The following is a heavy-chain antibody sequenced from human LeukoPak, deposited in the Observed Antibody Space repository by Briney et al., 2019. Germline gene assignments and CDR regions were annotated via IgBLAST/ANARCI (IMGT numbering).Heavy chain of an antibody. V-gene: IGHV4-38-2*02. CDR1: GYSISSGYY. J-gene: IGHJ4*02. CDR3: ARVPYYYGSGSTDY. CDR2: IYYSGST. D-gene: IGHD3-10*01. Sequence: SETLSLTCTVSGYSISSGYYWGWIRQPPGKGLEWIGSIYYSGSTYYNPSLKSRVTISVDTSKNQFSLKLSSVTAADTAVYYCARVPYYYGSGSTDYWGQGTLVTVSS.